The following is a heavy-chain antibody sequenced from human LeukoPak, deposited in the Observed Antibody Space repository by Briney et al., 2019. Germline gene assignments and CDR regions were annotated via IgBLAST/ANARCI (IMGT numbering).Heavy chain of an antibody. Sequence: NPGRSLRLSCAASGFSFEDYAMHWVRQPPGKGLEWVSGVSWNSGNVGYADSVKGRFTISRDNAKNFLYLQMSSLRAEDTALYYCAKAVYGDFQSTVDYWGRGTWSPSPQ. V-gene: IGHV3-9*01. CDR2: VSWNSGNV. CDR3: AKAVYGDFQSTVDY. CDR1: GFSFEDYA. J-gene: IGHJ4*02. D-gene: IGHD4-17*01.